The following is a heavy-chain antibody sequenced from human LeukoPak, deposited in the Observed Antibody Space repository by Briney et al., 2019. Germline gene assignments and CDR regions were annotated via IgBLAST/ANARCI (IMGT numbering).Heavy chain of an antibody. V-gene: IGHV3-48*01. D-gene: IGHD3-22*01. CDR2: ISSSSSTI. Sequence: GGSLRLSCAASGFTFSSYSMNWVRQAPGKGLEWVSCISSSSSTIYYADSVKGRFTISRDNAKNSLYLQMNSLRAEDTAVYYCARDISVNYYDSSGYLDYWGQGTLVTVSS. CDR1: GFTFSSYS. CDR3: ARDISVNYYDSSGYLDY. J-gene: IGHJ4*02.